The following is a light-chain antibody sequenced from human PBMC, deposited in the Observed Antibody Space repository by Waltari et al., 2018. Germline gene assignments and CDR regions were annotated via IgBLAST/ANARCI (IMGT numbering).Light chain of an antibody. V-gene: IGLV1-47*01. CDR1: SSNIGSNY. CDR3: AVWDDSLSGRV. Sequence: QSVLTQPPSASGTPGQRVTISCSGSSSNIGSNYVYWYQQFPRTAPKLLIYRNNQPPSGVSDRFSGSKSGTSASLAISGLRSDDEADYYCAVWDDSLSGRVFGGGTKLTVL. J-gene: IGLJ3*02. CDR2: RNN.